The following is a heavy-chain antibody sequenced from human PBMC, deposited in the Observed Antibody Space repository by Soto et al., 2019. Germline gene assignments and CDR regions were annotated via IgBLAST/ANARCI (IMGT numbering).Heavy chain of an antibody. CDR3: ARVYAYYFDY. J-gene: IGHJ4*02. Sequence: NPSETLSLTSTVSGGSISGYYWGWLRPPPGKGLEWIGYIYYSGSTNYNPSLKSRVTISVDTSKNQFSLKLSSVTSADTAVYYCARVYAYYFDYWGQGTLVTVSS. CDR2: IYYSGST. V-gene: IGHV4-59*01. CDR1: GGSISGYY. D-gene: IGHD2-8*01.